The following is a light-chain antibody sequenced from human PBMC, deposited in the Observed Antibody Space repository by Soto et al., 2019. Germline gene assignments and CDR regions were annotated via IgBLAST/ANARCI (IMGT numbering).Light chain of an antibody. CDR3: QQLNSYPLT. CDR2: AAS. J-gene: IGKJ4*01. Sequence: DIQLNQSPSFLSASVGDRVTITCRASQGISSSLAWYQQKPGNATKLLIYAASTLQSGVPSMFSGSGSGTEFTLTISSLQPEDFATYYCQQLNSYPLTFGGGTKVEIK. CDR1: QGISSS. V-gene: IGKV1-9*01.